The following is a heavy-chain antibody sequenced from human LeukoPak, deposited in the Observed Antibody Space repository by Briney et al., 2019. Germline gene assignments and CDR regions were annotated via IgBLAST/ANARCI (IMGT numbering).Heavy chain of an antibody. CDR2: ISWDGGST. CDR1: GFTFSSYE. CDR3: AKVVFAHCSGGSCYGPFDY. Sequence: GGSLRLSCAASGFTFSSYEMNWVRQAPGKGLEWVSLISWDGGSTYYADSVKGRFTISRDNSKNSLYLQMNSLRTEDTALYYCAKVVFAHCSGGSCYGPFDYWGQGTLVTVSS. V-gene: IGHV3-43*02. D-gene: IGHD2-15*01. J-gene: IGHJ4*02.